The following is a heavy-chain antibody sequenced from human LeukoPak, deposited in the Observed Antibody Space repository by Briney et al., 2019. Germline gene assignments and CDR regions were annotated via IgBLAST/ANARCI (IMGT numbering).Heavy chain of an antibody. J-gene: IGHJ1*01. CDR1: GFTFSKVW. D-gene: IGHD3-22*01. V-gene: IGHV3-15*01. Sequence: GGSLRLSCAASGFTFSKVWMSWVRQAPGEGLEWVGRIKSKTDGGTIDYAAPVKGRFTISRDDSKDTLFLQMNSLKTEDTAVYYCTTDLSELDDSGYYAKYFHHWGQGTLVSVSS. CDR3: TTDLSELDDSGYYAKYFHH. CDR2: IKSKTDGGTI.